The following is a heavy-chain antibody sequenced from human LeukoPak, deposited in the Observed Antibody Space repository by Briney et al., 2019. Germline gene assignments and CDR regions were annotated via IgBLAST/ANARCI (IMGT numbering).Heavy chain of an antibody. CDR1: GFTFSSYW. Sequence: GGSLRLSCAASGFTFSSYWMHWVRQAPGKGLVWVSRINSDGSSTSYADSVKGRFTISRDNAKNTLYLQMNSLRAKDTAVYYCARGGQDIVVVVAATPCGWFDPWGQGTLVTVSS. J-gene: IGHJ5*02. CDR3: ARGGQDIVVVVAATPCGWFDP. D-gene: IGHD2-15*01. V-gene: IGHV3-74*01. CDR2: INSDGSST.